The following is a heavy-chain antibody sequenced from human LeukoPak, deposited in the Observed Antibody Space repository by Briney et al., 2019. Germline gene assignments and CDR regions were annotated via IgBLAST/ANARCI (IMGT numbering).Heavy chain of an antibody. CDR1: GFTFSSYA. V-gene: IGHV3-30-3*01. D-gene: IGHD4-17*01. CDR3: ARSYAETGLRYYYYGMDV. Sequence: PGGSLRLSCAASGFTFSSYAMHWVRQAPGKGLEWVAVISYDGSNKYYADSVKGRFTISRDNSKNTLYLQMNSLRAEDTAVYYCARSYAETGLRYYYYGMDVWGQGTTVTVSS. J-gene: IGHJ6*02. CDR2: ISYDGSNK.